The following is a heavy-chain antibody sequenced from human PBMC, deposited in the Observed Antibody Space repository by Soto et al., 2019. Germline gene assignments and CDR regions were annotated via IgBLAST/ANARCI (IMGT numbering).Heavy chain of an antibody. CDR3: ARRKANQDYFDY. CDR1: GDSISSDGYY. CDR2: IHYSGST. V-gene: IGHV4-31*03. Sequence: LSLTCTVSGDSISSDGYYWSWIRQHPGKGLEWIGYIHYSGSTYYNSSIKSRVAISVDTSKNQFSLKLSSVNAADTAVYYCARRKANQDYFDYWGQGTLVTVSS. J-gene: IGHJ4*02.